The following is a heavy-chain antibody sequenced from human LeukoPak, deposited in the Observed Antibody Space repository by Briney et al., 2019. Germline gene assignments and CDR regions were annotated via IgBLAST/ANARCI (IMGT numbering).Heavy chain of an antibody. Sequence: PGGSLRLSCAASGFTFTTYSMSWVRQAPGKGLEWVSSISSSSSYIYYADSVKGRFTISRDNAKNSLYLQMNSLRAEDTAVYYCARTYCSGGSCYGDFQHWGQGTLVTVSS. D-gene: IGHD2-15*01. V-gene: IGHV3-21*01. CDR1: GFTFTTYS. J-gene: IGHJ1*01. CDR3: ARTYCSGGSCYGDFQH. CDR2: ISSSSSYI.